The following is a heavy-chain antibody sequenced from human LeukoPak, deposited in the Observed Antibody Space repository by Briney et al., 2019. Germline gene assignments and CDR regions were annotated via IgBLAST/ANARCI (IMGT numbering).Heavy chain of an antibody. D-gene: IGHD3-16*02. Sequence: SETLSLTCTVSGGSISSSSYYWSWIRQPPGKGLEWIGEINHSGSTNYNLSLKSRVTISVDTSKNQFSLKLSSVTAADTAVYYCARRPTDYDYVWGSYRPSAFDIWGQGTMVTVSS. CDR2: INHSGST. V-gene: IGHV4-39*07. J-gene: IGHJ3*02. CDR3: ARRPTDYDYVWGSYRPSAFDI. CDR1: GGSISSSSYY.